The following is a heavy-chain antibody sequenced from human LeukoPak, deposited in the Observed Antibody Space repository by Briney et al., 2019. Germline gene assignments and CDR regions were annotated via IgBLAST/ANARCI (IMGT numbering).Heavy chain of an antibody. Sequence: SGTLSLTCTVSGGSIASSSNYWIWIRQPPGKGLEWIGYIYHSGSTYYNPSLKSRVTISVDRSKNQFSLKLSSVTAADTAVYYCASFVVVTAILDYWGQGTLVTVSS. D-gene: IGHD2-21*02. V-gene: IGHV4-30-2*01. CDR1: GGSIASSSNY. CDR3: ASFVVVTAILDY. CDR2: IYHSGST. J-gene: IGHJ4*02.